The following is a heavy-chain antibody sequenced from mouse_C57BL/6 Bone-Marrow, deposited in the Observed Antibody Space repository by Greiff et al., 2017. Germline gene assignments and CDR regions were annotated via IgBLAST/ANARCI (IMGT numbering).Heavy chain of an antibody. Sequence: VQLQQSGAELVKPGASVKLSCKASGYTFTSYWMHWVKQRPGQGLEWIGMIHPNSGSTNYNEKFKSKATLTVDKSSSTAYMQLSSLTSEDSAVYYCARHIDGISSFDVWGTGTTLTVSS. CDR3: ARHIDGISSFDV. D-gene: IGHD1-1*01. J-gene: IGHJ1*03. CDR1: GYTFTSYW. V-gene: IGHV1-64*01. CDR2: IHPNSGST.